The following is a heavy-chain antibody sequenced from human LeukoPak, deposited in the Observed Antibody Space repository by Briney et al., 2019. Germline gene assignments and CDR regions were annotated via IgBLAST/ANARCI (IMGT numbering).Heavy chain of an antibody. V-gene: IGHV3-64D*06. Sequence: GRSLRLSCSASGFTFSSYAMHWVRQAPGKGLEYVSAISSNGGSTYYADSVKGRFTISRDNSKNTLYLQMSSLRAEDTAVYYCVKSPYYDILTGYFNWFDPWGQGTLVTVSS. CDR2: ISSNGGST. CDR1: GFTFSSYA. CDR3: VKSPYYDILTGYFNWFDP. D-gene: IGHD3-9*01. J-gene: IGHJ5*02.